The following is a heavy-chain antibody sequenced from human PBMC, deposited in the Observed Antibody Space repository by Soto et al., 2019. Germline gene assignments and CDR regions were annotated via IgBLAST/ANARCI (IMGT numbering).Heavy chain of an antibody. Sequence: QVQLVESGGGVVQPGRSLRLSCAASGFTFSSYGMHWVRQAPGKGLEWVAVIWYDGSNKYYADSVKGRFTISRDNSKNTLYLQMNSLRAEDTAVYYCARELGSGGGWDYWGQGTLFTVSS. J-gene: IGHJ4*02. V-gene: IGHV3-33*01. CDR2: IWYDGSNK. D-gene: IGHD6-19*01. CDR1: GFTFSSYG. CDR3: ARELGSGGGWDY.